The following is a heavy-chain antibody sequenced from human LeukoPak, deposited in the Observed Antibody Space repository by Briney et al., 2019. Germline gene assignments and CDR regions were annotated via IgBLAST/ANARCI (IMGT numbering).Heavy chain of an antibody. V-gene: IGHV4-61*01. CDR2: IFYSGGT. CDR3: ARVEIAVDAFDI. Sequence: PSETLSLTCTVSGGSVSSSSYSWSWIRQPPGKGLEWIGYIFYSGGTNYNPSLKSRVTISVDTSKNQFSLKLSSVTAADTAVYYCARVEIAVDAFDIWGQGTMVTASS. J-gene: IGHJ3*02. D-gene: IGHD6-19*01. CDR1: GGSVSSSSYS.